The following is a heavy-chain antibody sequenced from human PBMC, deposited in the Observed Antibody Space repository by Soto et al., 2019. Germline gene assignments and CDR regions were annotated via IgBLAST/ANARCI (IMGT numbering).Heavy chain of an antibody. CDR1: GGTFSSYA. CDR2: IIPIFGTA. J-gene: IGHJ5*02. CDR3: ARPRIAAAGGSRGFDP. D-gene: IGHD6-13*01. V-gene: IGHV1-69*13. Sequence: ASVKVSCKASGGTFSSYAISWVRQAPGQGLEWMGGIIPIFGTANYAQKFQGRVTITADESTSTAYMELSSLRSEDTAVYYCARPRIAAAGGSRGFDPWGQGTLVTVSS.